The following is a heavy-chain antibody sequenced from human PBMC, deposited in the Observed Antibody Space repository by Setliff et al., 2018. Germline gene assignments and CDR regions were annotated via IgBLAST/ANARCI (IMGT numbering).Heavy chain of an antibody. CDR1: GSSVDSDYF. Sequence: SETLSLTCGVSGSSVDSDYFWGWIRQPPGKGLEWIASFHQSSTNYYNPSLKSRVSISVDTARNQISLTLKSLTAADTAVYYCARVMGGYCSGGSCESDYWGQGTLVTVSS. CDR3: ARVMGGYCSGGSCESDY. J-gene: IGHJ4*02. V-gene: IGHV4-38-2*01. D-gene: IGHD2-15*01. CDR2: FHQSSTN.